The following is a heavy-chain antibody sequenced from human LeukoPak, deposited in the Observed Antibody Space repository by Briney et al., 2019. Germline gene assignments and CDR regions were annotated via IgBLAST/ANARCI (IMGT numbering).Heavy chain of an antibody. CDR3: ASLTVTKKTGDFDY. CDR1: GFTFSSYS. D-gene: IGHD4-11*01. CDR2: ISSSSSYI. V-gene: IGHV3-21*01. J-gene: IGHJ4*02. Sequence: GGSLRLSCAASGFTFSSYSMNWVRQAPGKGLEWVSSISSSSSYIYYADSVKGRFTISRDNAKNSLYLQMNSLRAEDTAVYYCASLTVTKKTGDFDYWGQGTLVTVSS.